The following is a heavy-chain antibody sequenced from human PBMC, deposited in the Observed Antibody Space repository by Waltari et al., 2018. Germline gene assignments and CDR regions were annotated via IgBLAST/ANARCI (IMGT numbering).Heavy chain of an antibody. CDR1: GITFSAYV. D-gene: IGHD7-27*01. V-gene: IGHV3-23*01. CDR2: ISSRVCII. J-gene: IGHJ4*02. CDR3: ARGSGVDS. Sequence: EVQLLASGGRLVQPGGSLRLSCGAPGITFSAYVLNWVRQAPGKGLECVSSISSRVCIINYADPVKGRFTISRDNSENTLYLQMNSLSAEYTAVYYCARGSGVDSWGQGTLVTISS.